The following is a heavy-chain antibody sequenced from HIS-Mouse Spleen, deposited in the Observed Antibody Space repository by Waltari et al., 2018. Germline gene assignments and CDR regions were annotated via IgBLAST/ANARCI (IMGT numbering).Heavy chain of an antibody. J-gene: IGHJ4*02. V-gene: IGHV1-8*01. D-gene: IGHD4-4*01. CDR2: MNPNDGST. CDR3: ARGHDYSNYFDY. Sequence: QVQLVQSGAEVKKPGASVKVSCKASGYTFTSYDINWVRQATGQGLEWMGWMNPNDGSTGYAQKFQGRVTMTRNTSISTAYMELSSLRSEDTAVYYCARGHDYSNYFDYWGQGTLVTVSS. CDR1: GYTFTSYD.